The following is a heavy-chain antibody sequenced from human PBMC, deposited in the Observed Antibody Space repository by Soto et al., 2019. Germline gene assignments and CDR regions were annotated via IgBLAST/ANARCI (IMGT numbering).Heavy chain of an antibody. D-gene: IGHD2-2*01. CDR3: ARFSPYRLIQPPAGNQYYYPMCV. CDR2: IIPVFRTT. CDR1: GGNFSSYA. Sequence: QVQLVQSGAEVKKPGSSVKVSCKASGGNFSSYAISWLRQAPGQGLEWMGGIIPVFRTTNYEQKLQGRVTITADGSTSTAYMELSSLTSADTAVYYCARFSPYRLIQPPAGNQYYYPMCVWCQGTTVTVSS. V-gene: IGHV1-69*01. J-gene: IGHJ6*01.